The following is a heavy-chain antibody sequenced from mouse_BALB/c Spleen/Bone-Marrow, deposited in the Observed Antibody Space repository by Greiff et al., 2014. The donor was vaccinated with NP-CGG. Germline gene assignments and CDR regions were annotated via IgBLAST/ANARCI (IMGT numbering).Heavy chain of an antibody. Sequence: QVQLQQPGAELVRPGASVKVSCKASGYTFINYWINWARQRPGQGLEWIGNIYPSDSYTNYNQKFKDKATLTVDKSSSTAYMQLSSPTSEDSAVYYCTRMYYNYYAMDYWGQGTSVTVSS. CDR2: IYPSDSYT. CDR1: GYTFINYW. CDR3: TRMYYNYYAMDY. V-gene: IGHV1-69*02. D-gene: IGHD1-3*01. J-gene: IGHJ4*01.